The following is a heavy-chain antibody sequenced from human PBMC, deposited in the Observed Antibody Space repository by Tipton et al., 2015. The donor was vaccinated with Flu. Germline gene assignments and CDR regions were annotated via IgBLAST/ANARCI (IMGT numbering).Heavy chain of an antibody. CDR2: IIPIFGTA. V-gene: IGHV1-69*01. CDR1: GGTFSSYA. CDR3: ARTTLLRFLEYNWFDP. D-gene: IGHD3-3*01. J-gene: IGHJ5*02. Sequence: QSGAEVKKPGSSVKVSCKASGGTFSSYAISWVRQAPGQGLEWMGGIIPIFGTANYAQKFQGRVTITADESTSTAYMELSSLRSEDTAVYYCARTTLLRFLEYNWFDPWGQGTLVTVSS.